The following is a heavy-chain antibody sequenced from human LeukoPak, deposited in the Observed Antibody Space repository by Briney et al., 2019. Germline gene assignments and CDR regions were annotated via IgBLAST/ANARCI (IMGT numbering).Heavy chain of an antibody. V-gene: IGHV4-61*02. CDR1: GGSISSGSYY. CDR3: ARSPPYYYYYMDV. Sequence: SETLSLTCTVSGGSISSGSYYWSWIRQPAGKGLEWIGRIYTSGSTNYNPSLKSRVTISVDTSKNQFSLKLSPVTAADTAAYYCARSPPYYYYYMDVWGKGTTVTVSS. J-gene: IGHJ6*03. CDR2: IYTSGST.